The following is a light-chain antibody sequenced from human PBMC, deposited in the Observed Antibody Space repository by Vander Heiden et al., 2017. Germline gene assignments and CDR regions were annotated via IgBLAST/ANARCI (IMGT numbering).Light chain of an antibody. Sequence: QSVLILPPPATGSAEPRVGSPCSGRSHNNGTNTVNWYQQLPGTAPKHLIYINNQRPSGVPDRFSGSKSGTSASLAISGLQSEDETYYYCALWDDSLNGWVFGGVSKLTCL. CDR3: ALWDDSLNGWV. CDR2: INN. J-gene: IGLJ3*02. V-gene: IGLV1-44*01. CDR1: SHNNGTNT.